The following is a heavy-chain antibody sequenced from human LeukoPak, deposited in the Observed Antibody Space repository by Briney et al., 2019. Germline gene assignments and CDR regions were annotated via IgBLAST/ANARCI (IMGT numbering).Heavy chain of an antibody. J-gene: IGHJ5*02. CDR2: IYYSGST. D-gene: IGHD4-23*01. CDR1: GDSISSGGYY. Sequence: SQTLSLTCTVSGDSISSGGYYWSWIRQHPGKGLEWIGYIYYSGSTYYNPSLKSRVTISVDTSKNQFSLKLSSVTAADTAVYYCARDGNPDTHYNWFDPWGQGTLVTVSS. CDR3: ARDGNPDTHYNWFDP. V-gene: IGHV4-31*03.